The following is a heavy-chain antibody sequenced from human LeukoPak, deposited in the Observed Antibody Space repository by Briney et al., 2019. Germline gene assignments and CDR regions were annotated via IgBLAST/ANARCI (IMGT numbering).Heavy chain of an antibody. V-gene: IGHV4-61*02. J-gene: IGHJ6*03. Sequence: SETLSLTCTVSGGSISSGSYYWSWIRQPAGKGLEWIGRIYTSGSTNYNPSLKSRVTISVDTSKNQFSLKLSSVTAADTAVYYCARGVRNWNDDNYYYYMDVWGKGTTVTVSS. CDR3: ARGVRNWNDDNYYYYMDV. CDR1: GGSISSGSYY. CDR2: IYTSGST. D-gene: IGHD1-1*01.